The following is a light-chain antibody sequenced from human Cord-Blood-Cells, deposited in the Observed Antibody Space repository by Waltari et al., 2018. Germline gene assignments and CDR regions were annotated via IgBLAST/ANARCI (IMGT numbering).Light chain of an antibody. Sequence: DIQLTQSPSSLSASVGDRVTITCRASQSISSYLNWYQQKPGEAPMLLSYAASSLQSGVPSSFSGSGSGTDFTLTSSILHPEDFATYYCQQSYSTPFPFGPGTKVYIK. CDR3: QQSYSTPFP. CDR1: QSISSY. CDR2: AAS. J-gene: IGKJ3*01. V-gene: IGKV1-39*01.